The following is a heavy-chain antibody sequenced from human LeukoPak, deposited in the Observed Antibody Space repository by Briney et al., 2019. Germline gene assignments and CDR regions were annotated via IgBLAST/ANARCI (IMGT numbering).Heavy chain of an antibody. Sequence: SETLSLTCTVSGGSISSGGYYWSWIRQPPGKGLEWIGYIYHSGSTYYNPSLKSRVTMSVDTSKNQFSLKLSSVTAADTAAYYCARGIAARPRYYYFDYWGQGTLVTVSS. CDR2: IYHSGST. CDR3: ARGIAARPRYYYFDY. V-gene: IGHV4-30-2*01. CDR1: GGSISSGGYY. D-gene: IGHD6-6*01. J-gene: IGHJ4*02.